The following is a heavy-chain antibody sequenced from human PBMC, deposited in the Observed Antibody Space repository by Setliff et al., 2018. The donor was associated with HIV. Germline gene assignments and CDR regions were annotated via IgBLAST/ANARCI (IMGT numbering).Heavy chain of an antibody. V-gene: IGHV4-39*02. J-gene: IGHJ3*02. Sequence: SETLSLTCTVSGGSIRGSNYYWAWIRQPPGKGLEWIGTIFYSGTTYYNPSLKSRVTISIDTSKNQFSLKLSSVTAADTAVYYCARDRHIAVSGDDAFDIWGQGTLVTVSS. CDR3: ARDRHIAVSGDDAFDI. CDR1: GGSIRGSNYY. D-gene: IGHD6-13*01. CDR2: IFYSGTT.